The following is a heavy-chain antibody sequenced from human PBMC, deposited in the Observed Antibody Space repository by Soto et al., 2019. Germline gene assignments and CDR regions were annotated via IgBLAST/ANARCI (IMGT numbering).Heavy chain of an antibody. V-gene: IGHV3-15*01. CDR1: GFTFGNAW. J-gene: IGHJ4*02. Sequence: GGSLRLSCAASGFTFGNAWMSWVRQAPGKGLEWVGRIKSKTDGGTTDYAAPVKGRFTISRDDSKNTLYLQMNSLKTEDTAVYYCTTVPFPGLPGNHDYWGQGTLVTVSS. D-gene: IGHD4-4*01. CDR3: TTVPFPGLPGNHDY. CDR2: IKSKTDGGTT.